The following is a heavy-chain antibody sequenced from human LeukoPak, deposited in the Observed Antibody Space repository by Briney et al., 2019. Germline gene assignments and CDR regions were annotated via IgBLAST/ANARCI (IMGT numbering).Heavy chain of an antibody. V-gene: IGHV4-39*01. CDR1: GGSISSSSYY. CDR2: IYYRGST. CDR3: ARRSKYNFDY. D-gene: IGHD1-1*01. Sequence: SETLSLTCTVSGGSISSSSYYWGWIRQPPGKGLEWIGSIYYRGSTYYNPSLKSRVTISVDTSKNQFSLKLSSVTAADTAVYYCARRSKYNFDYWGQGTLVTVSS. J-gene: IGHJ4*02.